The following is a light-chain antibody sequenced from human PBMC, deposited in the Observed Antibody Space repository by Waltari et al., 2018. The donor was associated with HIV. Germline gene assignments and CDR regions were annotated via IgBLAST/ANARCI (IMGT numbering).Light chain of an antibody. J-gene: IGLJ3*02. CDR2: SDN. V-gene: IGLV1-44*01. CDR1: SSNIGSNA. CDR3: AAWDDSLNGPL. Sequence: QSVLTQPPSASGTPGQRVTISCSGSSSNIGSNAVNWYQQLPGTAPKLLIYSDNPRPSGAPDRFSGSTAGTSSSLAIIGLQSEDAANYSCAAWDDSLNGPLFGGGTKLTVL.